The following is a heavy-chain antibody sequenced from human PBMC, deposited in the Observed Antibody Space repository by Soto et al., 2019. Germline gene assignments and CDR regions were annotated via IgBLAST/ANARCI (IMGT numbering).Heavy chain of an antibody. Sequence: EVQLLESGGGLVQPGGSLRLSCAASGFTFSSFTMSWVRQAPGKGLEWVSAISGGSDNTYYANSVRGRFTISRDNSKNTLYLQMNSLRVEDTAVYYCAKESPNLSAFVYLDYWGQGTLVTVSS. D-gene: IGHD1-26*01. V-gene: IGHV3-23*01. CDR1: GFTFSSFT. CDR3: AKESPNLSAFVYLDY. CDR2: ISGGSDNT. J-gene: IGHJ4*02.